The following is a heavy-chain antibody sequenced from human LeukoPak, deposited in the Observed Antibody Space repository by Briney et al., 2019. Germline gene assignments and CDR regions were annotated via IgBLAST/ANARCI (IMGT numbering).Heavy chain of an antibody. CDR1: GFTFSDYY. J-gene: IGHJ4*02. D-gene: IGHD3-22*01. CDR3: AKTEYYYDSSGYFHFVD. V-gene: IGHV3-23*01. CDR2: ISGSGGST. Sequence: PGGSLRLSCAASGFTFSDYYMSWIRQAPGKGLEWVSAISGSGGSTYYADSVKGRFTISRDNSKNTLYLQMNSLRAEDTAVYYCAKTEYYYDSSGYFHFVDWGQGTLVTVSS.